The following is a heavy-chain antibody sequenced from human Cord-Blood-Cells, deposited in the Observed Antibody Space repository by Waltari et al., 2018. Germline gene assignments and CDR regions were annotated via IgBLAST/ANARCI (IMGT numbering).Heavy chain of an antibody. V-gene: IGHV3-30*18. J-gene: IGHJ4*02. D-gene: IGHD6-13*01. CDR2: ISYDGCNK. Sequence: QVQLVESGGGVVQPGRSLRLSCAASGFTFSSYGMNWVRQAPGKGLEWVAVISYDGCNKYYADSVKGRFTIYRDNSKNTLYLQMNSLRAEDTAVYYCAKEPTGYSSSWSFDYWGQGTLVTVSS. CDR3: AKEPTGYSSSWSFDY. CDR1: GFTFSSYG.